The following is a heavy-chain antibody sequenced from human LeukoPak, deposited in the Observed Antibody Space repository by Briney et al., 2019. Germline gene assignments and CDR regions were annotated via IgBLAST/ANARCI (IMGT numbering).Heavy chain of an antibody. CDR1: GYTFTSYG. CDR3: ARYRVVGADIVVVPAANWFDP. CDR2: ISAYNGNT. D-gene: IGHD2-2*01. Sequence: ASVKVSCKASGYTFTSYGISWVRQAPGQGLEWIGWISAYNGNTNYAQKLQGRVTMTTDTSTSTAYMELRSLRSDDTAVYYCARYRVVGADIVVVPAANWFDPWGQGTLVTVSS. J-gene: IGHJ5*02. V-gene: IGHV1-18*01.